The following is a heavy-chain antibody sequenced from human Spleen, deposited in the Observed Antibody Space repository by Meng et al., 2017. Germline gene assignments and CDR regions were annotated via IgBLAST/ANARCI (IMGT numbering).Heavy chain of an antibody. Sequence: QVGVVKSGAEVKKPGASVKVSCKASGHTFTSYYMHWVRQAPGQGLEWMGIINPSGGSISYAQKFQGRVTMTRDTSTSTVYMELSSLRSEDTAVYYCARGFLGYYDSSGGFDYWGQGTLVTVSS. CDR2: INPSGGSI. CDR3: ARGFLGYYDSSGGFDY. CDR1: GHTFTSYY. J-gene: IGHJ4*02. D-gene: IGHD3-22*01. V-gene: IGHV1-46*01.